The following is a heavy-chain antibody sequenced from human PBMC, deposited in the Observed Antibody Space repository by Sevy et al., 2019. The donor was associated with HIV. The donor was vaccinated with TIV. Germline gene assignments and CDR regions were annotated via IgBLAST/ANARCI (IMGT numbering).Heavy chain of an antibody. CDR1: TFTFSSYS. CDR3: ARDKTILEGRYGMDV. Sequence: GGSLRLSCAASTFTFSSYSMNWVRQAPGKGLEWVSSISSGHSYIYYADSVRGRFTVSRDNAKNSLYLQMNSLRAEDTAVYYCARDKTILEGRYGMDVWGQGTTVTFSS. CDR2: ISSGHSYI. J-gene: IGHJ6*02. V-gene: IGHV3-21*01. D-gene: IGHD3-3*01.